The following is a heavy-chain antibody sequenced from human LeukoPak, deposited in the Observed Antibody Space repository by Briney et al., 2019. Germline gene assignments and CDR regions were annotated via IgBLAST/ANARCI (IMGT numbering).Heavy chain of an antibody. CDR3: ARVSGRLERQSALDY. CDR2: ISGDSTYI. V-gene: IGHV3-21*01. J-gene: IGHJ4*02. Sequence: GGSLRLSCAASGFTFASYSMNWVRQAPGKGLEWVSSISGDSTYIYNAGSVKGRFTISRDNAQASLYLQMNSLRADDTAVYYCARVSGRLERQSALDYWGQGTLVIVSS. CDR1: GFTFASYS. D-gene: IGHD1-1*01.